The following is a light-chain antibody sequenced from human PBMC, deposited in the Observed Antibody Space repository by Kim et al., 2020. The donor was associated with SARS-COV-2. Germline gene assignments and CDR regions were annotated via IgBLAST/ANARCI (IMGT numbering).Light chain of an antibody. Sequence: SAGRAAPPSGGGGRGISRFLAWYQQRLGQAPKLLIYGTSKRATGVPARFSVSGSGTDFTLTISSLEPDDFATYYCQQDYSFPPTFGQGTKVDIK. CDR2: GTS. CDR3: QQDYSFPPT. CDR1: RGISRF. J-gene: IGKJ1*01. V-gene: IGKV3D-7*01.